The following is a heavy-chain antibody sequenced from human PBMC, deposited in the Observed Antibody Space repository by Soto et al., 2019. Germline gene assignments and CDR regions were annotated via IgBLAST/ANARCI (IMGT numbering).Heavy chain of an antibody. CDR3: AREAIIVIAAPEYYFDY. D-gene: IGHD3-22*01. CDR2: IYSGGYT. V-gene: IGHV3-66*01. J-gene: IGHJ4*02. CDR1: GFDVSNTD. Sequence: EVQLVESGGDLVQRGGSLRLSCAASGFDVSNTDMSWVRQAPGKGLEWASVIYSGGYTNYADSVKGRFIVSRDSPKNTLYLQMDSLRAEDTAVYYCAREAIIVIAAPEYYFDYWGQGTLVTVSS.